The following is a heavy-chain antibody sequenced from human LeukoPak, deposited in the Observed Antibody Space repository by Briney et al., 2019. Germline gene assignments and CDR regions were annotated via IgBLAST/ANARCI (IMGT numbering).Heavy chain of an antibody. CDR1: RFTFIDYG. V-gene: IGHV3-30*02. D-gene: IGHD6-6*01. CDR2: IRDDGTDK. CDR3: ASGPLISYNSSTYPPFDY. J-gene: IGHJ4*02. Sequence: GGSLRLSCVASRFTFIDYGMHWVRQAPGKGLVWVAFIRDDGTDKYYADSMKGRFTISRDNAKNSLYLQMNSLRAEDTAVYYCASGPLISYNSSTYPPFDYWGQGTLVTVSS.